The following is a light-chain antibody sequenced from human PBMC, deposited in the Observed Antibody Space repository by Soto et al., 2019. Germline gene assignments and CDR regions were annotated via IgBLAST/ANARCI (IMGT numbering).Light chain of an antibody. CDR3: SSYTSSSTL. V-gene: IGLV2-14*01. CDR2: AVT. CDR1: SSDVGGYNY. Sequence: HSVLTQPASVSGSPGQSITISCTGTSSDVGGYNYVSWYQQHPGKAPKLMIYAVTDRPSGVSSRFSGSKSGNTASLTISGLQAEDEADYYCSSYTSSSTLFGTGTKVTVL. J-gene: IGLJ1*01.